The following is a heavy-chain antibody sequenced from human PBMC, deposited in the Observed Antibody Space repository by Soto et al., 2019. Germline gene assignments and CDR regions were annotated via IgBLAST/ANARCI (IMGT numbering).Heavy chain of an antibody. D-gene: IGHD6-13*01. CDR1: GGTFSSYA. J-gene: IGHJ4*02. CDR3: ARGSPGIAAAGTYFDY. V-gene: IGHV1-69*13. Sequence: ASVKVSCKASGGTFSSYAISWVRQAPGQGLEWMGGIIPIFGTANYAQKFQGRVTITADESTSTAYMELSSLRSEDTAVYYCARGSPGIAAAGTYFDYWGQGTLVTVSS. CDR2: IIPIFGTA.